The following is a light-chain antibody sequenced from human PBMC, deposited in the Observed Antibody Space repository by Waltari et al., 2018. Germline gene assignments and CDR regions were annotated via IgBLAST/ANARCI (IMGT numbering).Light chain of an antibody. CDR3: QQCYSTPLT. V-gene: IGKV1-39*01. CDR2: AAS. J-gene: IGKJ4*01. CDR1: QSISNY. Sequence: DIQLTQSPSSLSASVGDRVTITCRASQSISNYLNWYQQKPGKAPKVVISAASSLQSGVPSRFSGSGSGTAFTLTISSLQPEGFATYYCQQCYSTPLTFGGGTKVE.